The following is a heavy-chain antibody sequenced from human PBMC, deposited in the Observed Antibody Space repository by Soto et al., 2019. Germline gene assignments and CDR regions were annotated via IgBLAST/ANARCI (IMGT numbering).Heavy chain of an antibody. V-gene: IGHV3-30*04. CDR2: ISKDGSHK. Sequence: ESVGGVVEPGRSLRLSCAASGFSFSRYAIHWVRQAPGKGLEWVAVISKDGSHKYYLESVKGRFTISRDNSKNILSLQMNSLRDEDTAVYYCARSRSGAVADSFDFWGQGTLVTVSS. D-gene: IGHD3-10*01. CDR3: ARSRSGAVADSFDF. J-gene: IGHJ4*02. CDR1: GFSFSRYA.